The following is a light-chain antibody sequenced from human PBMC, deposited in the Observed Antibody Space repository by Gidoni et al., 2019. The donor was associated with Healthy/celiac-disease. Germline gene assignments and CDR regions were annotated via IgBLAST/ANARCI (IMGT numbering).Light chain of an antibody. J-gene: IGKJ1*01. CDR2: AAS. CDR1: QSISSY. Sequence: DIKMTQSPSSLSASVGARVTITCRASQSISSYLYWYQQKPGKAPKLLIYAASSLQSGVPSRFSCSVSGTDFTLTIRSLQPEAFATYYFQHSYRTSWTFGQGTKVDIK. CDR3: QHSYRTSWT. V-gene: IGKV1-39*01.